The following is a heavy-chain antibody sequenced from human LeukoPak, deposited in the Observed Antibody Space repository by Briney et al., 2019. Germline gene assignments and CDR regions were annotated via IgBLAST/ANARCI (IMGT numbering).Heavy chain of an antibody. CDR1: GGSISSSSYY. CDR3: ARHGSASGWYRSHFDY. CDR2: IYYSGST. V-gene: IGHV4-39*01. D-gene: IGHD6-19*01. Sequence: KPSETLSLTCTVSGGSISSSSYYWGWIRQPPGQGLEWIGSIYYSGSTYYSPSLKSRVTMSVDTSKNQFSLKLSSVTAADTAVYYCARHGSASGWYRSHFDYWGQGTLVTVSS. J-gene: IGHJ4*02.